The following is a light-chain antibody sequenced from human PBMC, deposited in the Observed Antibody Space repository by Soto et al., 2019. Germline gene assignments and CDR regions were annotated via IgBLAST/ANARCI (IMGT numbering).Light chain of an antibody. J-gene: IGKJ1*01. CDR3: QQYNNWPKT. Sequence: EIVLTQSPATLSLTPGERATLSCRASQSIGLAIAWYQHKPGQAPRLLIFDASQRATGIPARFRGSGSGTDFTLSISSLQSEDFAVYYCQQYNNWPKTFGQGTKV. CDR2: DAS. CDR1: QSIGLA. V-gene: IGKV3-11*01.